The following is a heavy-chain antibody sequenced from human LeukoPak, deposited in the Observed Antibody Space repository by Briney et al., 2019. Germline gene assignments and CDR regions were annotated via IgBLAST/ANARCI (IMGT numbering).Heavy chain of an antibody. V-gene: IGHV5-51*01. D-gene: IGHD6-13*01. J-gene: IGHJ3*01. CDR2: IYPDDSET. CDR3: ARSQDSSSDAYDF. CDR1: GYPFTNYW. Sequence: GESLKISCKGSGYPFTNYWIGWGRQQPGKGLEWMGIIYPDDSETAYSPSFQGQVTISADKSITTAYLQWSSLKASDTAMYYCARSQDSSSDAYDFWGQGTMVTVSS.